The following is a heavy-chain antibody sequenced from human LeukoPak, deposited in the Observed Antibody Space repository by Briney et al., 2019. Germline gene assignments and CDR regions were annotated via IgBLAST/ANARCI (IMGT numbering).Heavy chain of an antibody. V-gene: IGHV3-30*02. CDR3: AKVMPPGRIRFYSYYMDV. D-gene: IGHD2-15*01. CDR1: GFTFSGYG. CDR2: IRYDGSNE. J-gene: IGHJ6*03. Sequence: PGGSLRLSCGASGFTFSGYGMHWVRQAPGKGLEWVAFIRYDGSNEYYADSVKGRFTISRDKSKNTLSLQMNGLRVEDTAVYYCAKVMPPGRIRFYSYYMDVWGKGTTVTVS.